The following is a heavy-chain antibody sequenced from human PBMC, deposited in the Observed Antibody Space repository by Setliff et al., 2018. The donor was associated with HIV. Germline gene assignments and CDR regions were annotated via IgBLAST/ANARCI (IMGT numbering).Heavy chain of an antibody. CDR2: TYNSGNT. Sequence: SETLSLTCTVSGGSISSGTYYWSWIRQPAGKGLEWIGHTYNSGNTNYNPSLKSRVTISVDTSKNQFSLKLSSVTAADTAMYYCARDICTSTSCPSGWFDPWGQGTLVTVPQ. V-gene: IGHV4-61*09. CDR3: ARDICTSTSCPSGWFDP. CDR1: GGSISSGTYY. D-gene: IGHD2-2*01. J-gene: IGHJ5*02.